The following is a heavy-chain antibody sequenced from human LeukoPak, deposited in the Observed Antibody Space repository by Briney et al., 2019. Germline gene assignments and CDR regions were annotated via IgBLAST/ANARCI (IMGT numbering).Heavy chain of an antibody. CDR1: GFTFSSYE. CDR2: ISSSGSTI. Sequence: PGGSLRFSCAASGFTFSSYEMNWVRQAPGKGLEWVSYISSSGSTIYYADSVKGRFTISRDNAKNSLYLQMNSLRAEDTAVYYCARDDPLARSDYWGQGTLVTVSS. V-gene: IGHV3-48*03. J-gene: IGHJ4*02. CDR3: ARDDPLARSDY.